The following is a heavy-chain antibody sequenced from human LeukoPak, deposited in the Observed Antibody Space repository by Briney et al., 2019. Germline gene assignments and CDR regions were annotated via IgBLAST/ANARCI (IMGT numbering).Heavy chain of an antibody. V-gene: IGHV1-2*02. D-gene: IGHD1-26*01. CDR2: INPNSGGT. J-gene: IGHJ3*02. Sequence: ASVKVSCKASGYTFTGYYMHWVRQAPGQGLEWMGWINPNSGGTNYAQKFQGSVTMTRDTSISTAYMELSRLRSDDTAVYYCAGGGQVFIVGATSAFDIWGQGTMVTVSS. CDR1: GYTFTGYY. CDR3: AGGGQVFIVGATSAFDI.